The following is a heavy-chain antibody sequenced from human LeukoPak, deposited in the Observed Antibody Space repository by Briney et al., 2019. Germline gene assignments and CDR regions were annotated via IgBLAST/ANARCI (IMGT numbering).Heavy chain of an antibody. CDR2: IYDSGST. J-gene: IGHJ4*02. V-gene: IGHV4-39*07. D-gene: IGHD3-3*01. CDR1: GGSIRSSYYY. CDR3: ARGDWSGSVPTDY. Sequence: SETLSLTCTVSGGSIRSSYYYWGWIRQPPGKGLEWIGSIYDSGSTYYNPSLKSRVTISVDKSKNQFSLKLSSVTAADTAVYYCARGDWSGSVPTDYWGQGTLVPSPQ.